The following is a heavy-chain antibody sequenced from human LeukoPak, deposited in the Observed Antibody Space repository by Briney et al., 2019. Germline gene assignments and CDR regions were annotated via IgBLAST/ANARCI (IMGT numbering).Heavy chain of an antibody. D-gene: IGHD5-24*01. CDR1: GGSISSYY. V-gene: IGHV4-59*01. CDR3: ARGRDGYNDNWLDP. CDR2: IYYSGST. J-gene: IGHJ5*02. Sequence: SETLSLTCTISGGSISSYYWSWIRQPPGKGLEWIGYIYYSGSTNYNPSLKSRVTISVDTSKNQFSLKLSSVTAADTAVYYCARGRDGYNDNWLDPWGQGTLVTVSS.